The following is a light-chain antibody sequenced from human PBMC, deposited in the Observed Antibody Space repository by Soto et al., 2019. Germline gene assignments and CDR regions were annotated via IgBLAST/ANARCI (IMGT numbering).Light chain of an antibody. Sequence: EIVLTQSPGTLSLSPGERATLACRASQRVSNNYLAWYQQKPGQAPRLLIYGASNRATGIPDRFSGSGSGNDFTLTISRLEPEDFAVYYCQKYGSSGTFGQGNTVDIK. J-gene: IGKJ1*01. CDR2: GAS. CDR1: QRVSNNY. CDR3: QKYGSSGT. V-gene: IGKV3-20*01.